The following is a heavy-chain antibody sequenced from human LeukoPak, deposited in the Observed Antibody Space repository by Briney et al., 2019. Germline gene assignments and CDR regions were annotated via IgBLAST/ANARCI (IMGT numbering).Heavy chain of an antibody. V-gene: IGHV1-2*02. J-gene: IGHJ5*02. CDR2: INPNSGGT. CDR1: GYTFTGYY. CDR3: ARGGFVRQLVKFDP. Sequence: ASVKVSCKASGYTFTGYYMHWVRQAPGLGLEWMGWINPNSGGTNYAQKFQGRVTMTRDTSISTAYMELSRLRSDDTAVYYCARGGFVRQLVKFDPWGQGTLVTVSS. D-gene: IGHD6-13*01.